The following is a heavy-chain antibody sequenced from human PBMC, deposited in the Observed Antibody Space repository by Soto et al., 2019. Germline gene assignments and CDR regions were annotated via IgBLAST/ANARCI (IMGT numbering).Heavy chain of an antibody. CDR3: ASLAQQWLAPLNWFDP. CDR2: IIPIFGTA. CDR1: GGTFSSYA. J-gene: IGHJ5*02. Sequence: SVKVSCKASGGTFSSYAISWVRQAPGQGLEWMGGIIPIFGTANYAQKFQGRVTITADESTSTAYMELSSLRSEDTAVYYCASLAQQWLAPLNWFDPWGQGTLVTVSS. D-gene: IGHD6-19*01. V-gene: IGHV1-69*13.